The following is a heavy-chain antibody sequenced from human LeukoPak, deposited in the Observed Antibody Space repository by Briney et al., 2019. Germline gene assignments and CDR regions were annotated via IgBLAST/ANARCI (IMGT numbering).Heavy chain of an antibody. CDR2: IKQDGSEK. V-gene: IGHV3-7*05. CDR1: GFTLSSYW. Sequence: GGSLRLSCAASGFTLSSYWMSWVRQAPGRGLEWVANIKQDGSEKYYVDSVKGRFTVSRDNAKNSLYLQMNSLRAEDTAVYYCAKDRRGYDPGAFDYWGQGTLVTVSS. D-gene: IGHD5-12*01. J-gene: IGHJ4*02. CDR3: AKDRRGYDPGAFDY.